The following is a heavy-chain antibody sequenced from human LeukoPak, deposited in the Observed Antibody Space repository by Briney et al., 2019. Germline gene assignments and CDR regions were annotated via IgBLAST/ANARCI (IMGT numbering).Heavy chain of an antibody. CDR2: IITIFGTA. J-gene: IGHJ3*02. CDR3: ARDGAVAGKREGGAFDI. CDR1: GGTFSSYA. Sequence: ASVKVSCKTSGGTFSSYAISWVRQAPGQGLEWMGGIITIFGTAKYAQKFQGRVTITADESTTTAYMELSSLRSEDTAVYYCARDGAVAGKREGGAFDIWGQGTMVTVSS. V-gene: IGHV1-69*01. D-gene: IGHD6-19*01.